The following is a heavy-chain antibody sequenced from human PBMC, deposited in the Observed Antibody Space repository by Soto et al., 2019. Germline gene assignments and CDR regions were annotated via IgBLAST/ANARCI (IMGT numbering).Heavy chain of an antibody. CDR1: GGSFSTYY. CDR2: INHSGSN. Sequence: SETLSLTCVVSGGSFSTYYYNWIRQSPGKGLEWIGEINHSGSNNYSPSLKSRVTMSLDTSKNQFSLKLTSVTAADTAVYYCARGGSNDWQVAFDIWGQGTMVTVSS. D-gene: IGHD3-9*01. J-gene: IGHJ3*02. V-gene: IGHV4-34*01. CDR3: ARGGSNDWQVAFDI.